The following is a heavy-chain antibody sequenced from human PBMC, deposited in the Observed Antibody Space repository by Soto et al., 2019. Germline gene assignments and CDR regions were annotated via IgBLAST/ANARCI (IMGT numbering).Heavy chain of an antibody. CDR1: GGTFTNYV. V-gene: IGHV1-69*01. CDR2: LIPIFGAA. D-gene: IGHD6-6*01. J-gene: IGHJ5*02. CDR3: ARGRSSPNFDP. Sequence: QVQLVQSGAEVRKPGSSVKVSCKISGGTFTNYVISWLRQAPGQGLEWMGGLIPIFGAANLAQTFQGRVTITADESTSPVNMELSSLTSEDTAVYYCARGRSSPNFDPWGQGTLVTVSS.